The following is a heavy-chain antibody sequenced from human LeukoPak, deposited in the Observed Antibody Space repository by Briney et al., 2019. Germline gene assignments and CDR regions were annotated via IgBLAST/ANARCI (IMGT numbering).Heavy chain of an antibody. CDR1: GFTFSSYA. V-gene: IGHV3-23*01. CDR2: ISGSGGST. J-gene: IGHJ4*02. Sequence: PGGSLRLSCAASGFTFSSYAMTWVRQAPGKGLEWVSGISGSGGSTYYADSVKGRFTISRDTSKNTLCLQMNSLRAEDTAVYYCAKGYSSGWWGYYFDYWGQGTLVTVSS. D-gene: IGHD6-19*01. CDR3: AKGYSSGWWGYYFDY.